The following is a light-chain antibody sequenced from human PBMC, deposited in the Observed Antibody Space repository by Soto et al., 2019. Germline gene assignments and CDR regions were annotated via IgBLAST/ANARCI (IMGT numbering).Light chain of an antibody. J-gene: IGKJ1*01. V-gene: IGKV1-39*01. CDR1: QSISSY. CDR3: QQYNGYSAWT. CDR2: AAS. Sequence: DIQMTQSPSSLSASVGDRVAITCRASQSISSYLNWYRQKPGKAPKLLIYAASSLQSGVPSRFSGSGSGTDFTLTISSLQPDDFATYYCQQYNGYSAWTFGQGTKVDIK.